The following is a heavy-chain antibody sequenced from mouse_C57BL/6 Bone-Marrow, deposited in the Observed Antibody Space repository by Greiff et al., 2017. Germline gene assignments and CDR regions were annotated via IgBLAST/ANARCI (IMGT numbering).Heavy chain of an antibody. V-gene: IGHV14-2*01. CDR3: ARTPPF. CDR2: IDPDDGET. Sequence: EVQLQQSGAELVKPGASVKLSCTASGFNITDYYMHWVKQRPEQGLEWIGRIDPDDGETKYAPKFQGKATLTADTSSNTAYLQLSRLTSEDTAVYYCARTPPFWGQGTLVTVSA. J-gene: IGHJ3*01. CDR1: GFNITDYY.